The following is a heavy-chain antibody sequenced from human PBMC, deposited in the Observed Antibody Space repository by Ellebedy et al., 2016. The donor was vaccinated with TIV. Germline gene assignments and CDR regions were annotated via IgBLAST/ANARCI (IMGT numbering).Heavy chain of an antibody. CDR3: ARDFGYYYYYGMDV. Sequence: GGSLRLXXAASGFTFSRYPMHWVRQAPGKGLEGVAVISNDGSKKYYVDSVKGRFTISRDNAKNTLYLQMNSLRADDTAVYYCARDFGYYYYYGMDVWGHGTTGTVSS. V-gene: IGHV3-30-3*01. J-gene: IGHJ6*02. D-gene: IGHD3-10*01. CDR2: ISNDGSKK. CDR1: GFTFSRYP.